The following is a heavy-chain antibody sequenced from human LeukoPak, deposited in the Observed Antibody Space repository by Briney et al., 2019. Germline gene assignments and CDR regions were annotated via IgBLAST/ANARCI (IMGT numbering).Heavy chain of an antibody. CDR3: AGAGYSSSPVDY. D-gene: IGHD6-6*01. V-gene: IGHV3-11*01. J-gene: IGHJ4*02. Sequence: GGSLRLSCAASGFTFTDYYMSWIRQPPGKGLGWVSYISSSGSTISYADSVKGRFTISRDNAKNSLYLQMNSLRAEDTAVYYCAGAGYSSSPVDYWGQGTLVTASS. CDR2: ISSSGSTI. CDR1: GFTFTDYY.